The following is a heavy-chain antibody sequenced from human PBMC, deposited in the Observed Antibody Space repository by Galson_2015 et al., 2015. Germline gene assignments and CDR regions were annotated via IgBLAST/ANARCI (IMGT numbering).Heavy chain of an antibody. Sequence: SLRLSCAASGFTFSSYAMNWVRQPPGKGLEWVSGISGSGGTTYYADSVKGRFTISRDNSKNTLYLQMNRPRAEDTAVYYCAKEGAIVFGSQRGWYFVLWCRATLVTVSS. CDR2: ISGSGGTT. CDR1: GFTFSSYA. CDR3: AKEGAIVFGSQRGWYFVL. D-gene: IGHD3-10*02. J-gene: IGHJ2*01. V-gene: IGHV3-23*01.